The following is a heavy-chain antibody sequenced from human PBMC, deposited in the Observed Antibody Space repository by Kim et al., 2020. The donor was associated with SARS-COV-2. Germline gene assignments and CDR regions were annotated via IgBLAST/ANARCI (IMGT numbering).Heavy chain of an antibody. CDR3: ARERYSRSDDAFDV. V-gene: IGHV3-64*02. Sequence: GGSLRLSCAASGFTFSSYTMHWVRQAPGKGLEYVSVISSSGGRTYYVDSVKGRFTISRDNSKNTVYLQMGSLRADDMAVYYCARERYSRSDDAFDVWGQGTTVTVSS. CDR1: GFTFSSYT. CDR2: ISSSGGRT. J-gene: IGHJ3*01. D-gene: IGHD6-13*01.